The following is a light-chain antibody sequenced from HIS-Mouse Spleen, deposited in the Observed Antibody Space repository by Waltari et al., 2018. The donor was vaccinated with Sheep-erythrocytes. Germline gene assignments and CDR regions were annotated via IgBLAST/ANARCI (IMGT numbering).Light chain of an antibody. CDR3: QQYDNLPLT. CDR1: QDISNY. V-gene: IGKV1-33*01. Sequence: DIQMTQSPSSLSASVGARVTITCQSSQDISNYLNWYHQKQGKAPKLLIYDASNLETRVPSRFSGSGSGTDFTFTISSLQPEDIATYYCQQYDNLPLTFGGGTKVEIK. J-gene: IGKJ4*01. CDR2: DAS.